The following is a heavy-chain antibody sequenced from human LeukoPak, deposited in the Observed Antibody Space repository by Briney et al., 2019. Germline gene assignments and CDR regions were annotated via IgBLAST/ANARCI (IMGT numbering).Heavy chain of an antibody. CDR2: ISGSGGST. Sequence: GGSLRLSCAASGFTSSSYAMSWVRQAPGKGLEWVSAISGSGGSTYYADSVKGRFTISRDNSKNTLYLQMNSLRAEDTAVYYCAKRSSSSYYYYYGMDVWGQGTTVTVSS. V-gene: IGHV3-23*01. D-gene: IGHD6-6*01. CDR3: AKRSSSSYYYYYGMDV. J-gene: IGHJ6*02. CDR1: GFTSSSYA.